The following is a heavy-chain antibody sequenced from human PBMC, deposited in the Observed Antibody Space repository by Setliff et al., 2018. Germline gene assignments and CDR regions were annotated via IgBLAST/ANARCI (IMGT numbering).Heavy chain of an antibody. CDR3: ARGAPGRYCSGGSCSYFDY. D-gene: IGHD2-15*01. V-gene: IGHV1-8*01. CDR2: ITTYNDNT. J-gene: IGHJ4*02. CDR1: GYSFTSYG. Sequence: ASVKVSCKTSGYSFTSYGIGWVRQAPGQGLEWMGHITTYNDNTRYAQKFQGRVTMTRNTSISTAYMKLSSLRSEDTAVYYCARGAPGRYCSGGSCSYFDYWGQGILVTVSS.